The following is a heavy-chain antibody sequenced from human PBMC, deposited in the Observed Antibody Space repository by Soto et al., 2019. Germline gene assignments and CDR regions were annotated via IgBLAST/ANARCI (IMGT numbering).Heavy chain of an antibody. CDR2: ISGSGGST. Sequence: SLRLSCAASGFTFSSYAMTWVRQAPGKGLEWVSAISGSGGSTYYADSVKGRFTISRDNSKNTLYLQMNSLRAEDTAVYYCAKEGYSSSWDYYYGMDVWGQGTTVTVSS. D-gene: IGHD6-13*01. V-gene: IGHV3-23*01. J-gene: IGHJ6*02. CDR1: GFTFSSYA. CDR3: AKEGYSSSWDYYYGMDV.